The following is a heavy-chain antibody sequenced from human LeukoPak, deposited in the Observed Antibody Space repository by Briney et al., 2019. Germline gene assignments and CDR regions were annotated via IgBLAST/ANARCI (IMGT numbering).Heavy chain of an antibody. V-gene: IGHV3-74*01. J-gene: IGHJ4*02. CDR2: INSDGSST. Sequence: GGSLRLSCAAARFTFSAYWMHWVRQAPGKVLVWVSRINSDGSSTSYADSVKGRFTISRDNAKNTLYLQMNSLRAEDTAVYYCARGERYGSSNYWGQGTLVTVSS. D-gene: IGHD1-26*01. CDR1: RFTFSAYW. CDR3: ARGERYGSSNY.